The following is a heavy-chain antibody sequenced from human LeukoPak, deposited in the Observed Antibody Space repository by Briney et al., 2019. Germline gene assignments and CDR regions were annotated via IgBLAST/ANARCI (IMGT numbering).Heavy chain of an antibody. CDR1: GSTFSQYT. V-gene: IGHV3-21*04. CDR3: AKYLVNSPTSRGAFDI. D-gene: IGHD2/OR15-2a*01. J-gene: IGHJ3*02. Sequence: GGSLRLSCAASGSTFSQYTMSWVRQAPGKGLEWVSMIISTGTHMYYADSVKGRFTISRDNAQNSLYLQMDSLRAEDTAVYYCAKYLVNSPTSRGAFDIWGQGTMVTVSS. CDR2: IISTGTHM.